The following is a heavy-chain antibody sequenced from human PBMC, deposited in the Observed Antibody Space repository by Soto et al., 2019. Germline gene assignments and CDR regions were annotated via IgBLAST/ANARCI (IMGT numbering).Heavy chain of an antibody. V-gene: IGHV3-23*01. CDR2: ISGSGGST. CDR1: GFTFSSYA. Sequence: PGGSLRLSCAASGFTFSSYAMSWVRQAPGKGLEWVSAISGSGGSTYYADSVKGRFTISRDNSKNTLYLQMNSLRAEDTAVYYCAKDRGGGYSGYDPDYYDGMDVWGQRTKVTVSS. J-gene: IGHJ6*02. CDR3: AKDRGGGYSGYDPDYYDGMDV. D-gene: IGHD5-12*01.